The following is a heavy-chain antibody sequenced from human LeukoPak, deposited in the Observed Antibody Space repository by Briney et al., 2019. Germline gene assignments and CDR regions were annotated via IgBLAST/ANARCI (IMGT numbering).Heavy chain of an antibody. D-gene: IGHD6-13*01. J-gene: IGHJ4*02. Sequence: PGGSLRLSCAASGFTFSSYSMNWVRQAPGKGLEWISVISSGSHTIYYADSVKGRFTISRDNAKNSLYLQMNSLRAEDTAVYYCATSAVGGPNDYWGQGTLVTVSS. V-gene: IGHV3-21*01. CDR3: ATSAVGGPNDY. CDR2: ISSGSHTI. CDR1: GFTFSSYS.